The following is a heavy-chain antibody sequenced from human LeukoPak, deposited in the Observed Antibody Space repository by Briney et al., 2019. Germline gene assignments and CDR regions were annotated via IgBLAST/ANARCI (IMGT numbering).Heavy chain of an antibody. CDR3: ARVGMGETTVTTSGC. Sequence: PSQTLSLACTVSGGSISSGGYYWSWIRQHPGKGLEWIGYIYYSGSTYYNPSLKSRVTISVDTSKNQFSLKLSSVTAADTAVYYCARVGMGETTVTTSGCWGQGTLVTVSS. D-gene: IGHD4-17*01. CDR2: IYYSGST. CDR1: GGSISSGGYY. J-gene: IGHJ4*02. V-gene: IGHV4-31*03.